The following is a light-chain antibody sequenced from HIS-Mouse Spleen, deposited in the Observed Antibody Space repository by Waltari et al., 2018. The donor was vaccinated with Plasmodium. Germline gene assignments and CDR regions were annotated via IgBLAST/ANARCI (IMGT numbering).Light chain of an antibody. CDR1: NIGSKN. V-gene: IGLV3-9*01. CDR2: RDS. Sequence: SYELTQPLSVSVALGQTARITCGGNNIGSKNVHWYQQKPGQAPVLVIYRDSNRPSGIPGRFSGSSSGTMATLTISGAQVEDEADYYCYSTDSSGNHRVFGGGTKLTVL. CDR3: YSTDSSGNHRV. J-gene: IGLJ3*02.